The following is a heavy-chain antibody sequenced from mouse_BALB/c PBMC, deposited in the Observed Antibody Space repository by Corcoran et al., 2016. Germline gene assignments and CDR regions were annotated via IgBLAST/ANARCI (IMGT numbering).Heavy chain of an antibody. CDR2: LNTYTGEP. V-gene: IGHV9-3-1*01. Sequence: QIQLVQSGPELKKPGETVKISCKASGYTFTNYGMNWVKQAPGKGLKWLGWLNTYTGEPTYADDFKGRFAFSLETSASTAELQIKNRKNDDTATYFCARDPAWFASWCQGTLFTVSA. J-gene: IGHJ3*01. CDR3: ARDPAWFAS. CDR1: GYTFTNYG.